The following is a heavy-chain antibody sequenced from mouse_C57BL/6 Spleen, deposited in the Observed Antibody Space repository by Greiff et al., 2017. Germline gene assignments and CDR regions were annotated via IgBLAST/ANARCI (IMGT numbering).Heavy chain of an antibody. V-gene: IGHV1-4*01. CDR2: INPSSGDT. D-gene: IGHD2-1*01. CDR3: SRYGNYFDY. Sequence: QVQLQQSGAELARPGASVKMSCKASGYTFTSYTMHWVKQRPGQGLEWIGYINPSSGDTKYNQKFKDKATLTADKSSSTAYMQLSSLTSDDSAVYDCSRYGNYFDYWGQGTTLTVS. J-gene: IGHJ2*01. CDR1: GYTFTSYT.